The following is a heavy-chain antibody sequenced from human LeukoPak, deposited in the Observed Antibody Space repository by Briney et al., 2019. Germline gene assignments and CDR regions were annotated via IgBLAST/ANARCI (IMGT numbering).Heavy chain of an antibody. CDR1: GFTFSSYW. D-gene: IGHD3-10*01. J-gene: IGHJ4*02. CDR2: IKQGGSDK. Sequence: GGSLRLSCAASGFTFSSYWMSWVRQAPGKGLEWVADIKQGGSDKYYVDSVKGRFTISRDNSKNTLYLQMNSVRSEDTGVYYCATSIGFGELAHDYWGQGTLVTVSS. V-gene: IGHV3-7*03. CDR3: ATSIGFGELAHDY.